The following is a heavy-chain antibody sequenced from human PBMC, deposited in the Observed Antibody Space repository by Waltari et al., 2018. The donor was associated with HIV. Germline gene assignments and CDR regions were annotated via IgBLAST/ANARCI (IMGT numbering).Heavy chain of an antibody. V-gene: IGHV3-20*04. CDR3: ARDYGSGSYYNY. D-gene: IGHD3-10*01. CDR1: GFHYDDYG. J-gene: IGHJ4*02. CDR2: INWNGGST. Sequence: EQLFESGGGVVGPEGWLRLSCAASGFHYDDYGMSWVVQAPGKGLEWVSGINWNGGSTGYADSVKGRFTISRDNAKNSLYLQMNSLRAEDTALYYCARDYGSGSYYNYWGQGTLVTVSS.